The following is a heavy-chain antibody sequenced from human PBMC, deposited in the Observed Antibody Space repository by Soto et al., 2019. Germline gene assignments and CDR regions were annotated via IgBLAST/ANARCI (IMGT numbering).Heavy chain of an antibody. V-gene: IGHV1-18*01. Sequence: QVQLVQSGAEVKNPGASVKVSCKASGYTFTRYGIGWAPQAPGQGLERMGWINTYNGNTNYAQNVKGRVTLTTDTSKSTAYTELRSLRSNDTAIYYCAMVDVYVTPSPQDVWGQGTTVIVS. J-gene: IGHJ6*02. D-gene: IGHD3-16*01. CDR2: INTYNGNT. CDR1: GYTFTRYG. CDR3: AMVDVYVTPSPQDV.